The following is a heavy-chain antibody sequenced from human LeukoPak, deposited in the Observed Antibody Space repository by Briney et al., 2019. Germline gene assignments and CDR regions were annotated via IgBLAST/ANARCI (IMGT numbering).Heavy chain of an antibody. V-gene: IGHV1-69*13. CDR1: GGTFSSYA. Sequence: SVKVSCKASGGTFSSYAISWVRQAPGQGLEWMGGIIPIFGTANYAQKFQGRVTITADESTSTAYMELSSLRSEDTAVYYCARGGAFLAYCGGDCYLNAFDIWGQGTMVTVSS. CDR2: IIPIFGTA. J-gene: IGHJ3*02. D-gene: IGHD2-21*01. CDR3: ARGGAFLAYCGGDCYLNAFDI.